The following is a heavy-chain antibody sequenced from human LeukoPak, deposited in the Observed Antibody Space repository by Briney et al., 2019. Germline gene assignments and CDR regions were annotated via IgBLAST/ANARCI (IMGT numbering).Heavy chain of an antibody. CDR1: EFTVSSIY. V-gene: IGHV3-53*01. CDR3: AGDTHSSSWYDH. J-gene: IGHJ5*02. CDR2: IYSDGNT. D-gene: IGHD6-19*01. Sequence: GGSLRLSCAVSEFTVSSIYMSWVRQAPGKGLEWVSFIYSDGNTYYADSVKGRFTLSRDSSRNTLYLQMNSLRVDDTAVYYCAGDTHSSSWYDHWGQGTLVTVSS.